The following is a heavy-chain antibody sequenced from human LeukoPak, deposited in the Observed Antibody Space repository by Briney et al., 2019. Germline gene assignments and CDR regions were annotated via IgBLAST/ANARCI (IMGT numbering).Heavy chain of an antibody. CDR3: ARRPLYYDSSGDAFDI. CDR2: ISSSSYI. J-gene: IGHJ3*02. CDR1: GFTFSSYS. Sequence: GGSLRLSCAASGFTFSSYSMNWVRQAPGKGLEWVSSISSSSYIYYADSVKGRFTISRDNAKNSLYLQMNSLRAEDTAVYYCARRPLYYDSSGDAFDIWGQGTMVTVSS. D-gene: IGHD3-22*01. V-gene: IGHV3-21*01.